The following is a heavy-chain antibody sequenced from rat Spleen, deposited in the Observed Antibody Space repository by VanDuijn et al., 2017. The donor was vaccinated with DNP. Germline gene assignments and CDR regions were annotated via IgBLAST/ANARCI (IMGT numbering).Heavy chain of an antibody. V-gene: IGHV5-31*01. J-gene: IGHJ2*01. CDR3: ANNWELYW. CDR2: ISSGDVNT. D-gene: IGHD5-1*01. Sequence: EVQLVETGGGLVQPGRSLRLSCVASGFTFSNYWMTWIRQVPGKGLEWIATISSGDVNTYYPESVEGRFTISRDNAKNTLYLQMNSLRSEDTATYYCANNWELYWWGQGVMVTVSS. CDR1: GFTFSNYW.